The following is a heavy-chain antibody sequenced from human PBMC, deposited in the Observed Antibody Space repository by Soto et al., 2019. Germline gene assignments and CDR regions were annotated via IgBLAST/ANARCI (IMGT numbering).Heavy chain of an antibody. D-gene: IGHD3-10*01. Sequence: SQTLSLTCALSGDSVSSYSAAWNWIRQSTSGGLEWLGRTYYRSRFFSDYAESVKSRIIINPDTSKNQFSLQLKSVTPEDTAVYYCVRDRYSSSGWFDPCGQGTPVTVSS. V-gene: IGHV6-1*01. CDR3: VRDRYSSSGWFDP. J-gene: IGHJ5*02. CDR1: GDSVSSYSAA. CDR2: TYYRSRFFS.